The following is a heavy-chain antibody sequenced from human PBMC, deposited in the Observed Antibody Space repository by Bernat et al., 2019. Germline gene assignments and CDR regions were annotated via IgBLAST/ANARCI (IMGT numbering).Heavy chain of an antibody. CDR1: GYTFTSYA. CDR2: INAGNGNT. V-gene: IGHV1-3*01. CDR3: ARARTFVNYYGSGSYNRGYYYYGMDV. Sequence: QVQLVQSGAEVKKPGASVKVSCKASGYTFTSYAMHWVRQAPGQRLEWMGWINAGNGNTKYSQKFQGRATITRDTSANTAYMELSSLRSEDTAVYYCARARTFVNYYGSGSYNRGYYYYGMDVWGQGTTVTVSS. J-gene: IGHJ6*02. D-gene: IGHD3-10*01.